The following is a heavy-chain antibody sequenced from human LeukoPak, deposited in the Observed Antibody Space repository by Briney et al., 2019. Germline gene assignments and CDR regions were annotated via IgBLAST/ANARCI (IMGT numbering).Heavy chain of an antibody. Sequence: GGSLRLPCAASGFTFSSYAMSWVRQAPGKGLEWVSAISGSGGSTYYADSVKGRFTISRDNSKNTLYLQMNSLRAEDTAVYYCAKDSSGWSRRYYYYMDVWGKGTTVTVSS. V-gene: IGHV3-23*01. CDR1: GFTFSSYA. J-gene: IGHJ6*03. CDR3: AKDSSGWSRRYYYYMDV. CDR2: ISGSGGST. D-gene: IGHD6-19*01.